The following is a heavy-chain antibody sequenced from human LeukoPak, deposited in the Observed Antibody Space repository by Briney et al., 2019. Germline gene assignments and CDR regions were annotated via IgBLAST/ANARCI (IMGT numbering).Heavy chain of an antibody. Sequence: SETLSLTCTGSGGSISSYYWSWIRQPPGKGLEWIGYTYYGGSTNYNPSLKRRVSISVNTSKNQFLSKLRPVTAADTAVYYCARHAYYGSGSYRFDFEYWGQGILVTVSS. D-gene: IGHD3-10*01. J-gene: IGHJ4*02. CDR1: GGSISSYY. CDR3: ARHAYYGSGSYRFDFEY. CDR2: TYYGGST. V-gene: IGHV4-59*08.